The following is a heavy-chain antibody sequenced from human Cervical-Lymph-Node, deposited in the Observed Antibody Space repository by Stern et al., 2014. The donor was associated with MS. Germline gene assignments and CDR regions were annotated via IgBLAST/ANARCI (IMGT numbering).Heavy chain of an antibody. J-gene: IGHJ4*02. D-gene: IGHD4-17*01. CDR2: ISSTGTYI. Sequence: EVQLVESGGGLVKPGGSLRLSCVASGFTFSDYSVNWVRQAPGKGLEWVSSISSTGTYIHYADSVKGRFTISRDNAKNSLYLQMNSLRAEDTAVYYCETDLMTTVTTIEYWGQGALVTVSS. V-gene: IGHV3-21*01. CDR1: GFTFSDYS. CDR3: ETDLMTTVTTIEY.